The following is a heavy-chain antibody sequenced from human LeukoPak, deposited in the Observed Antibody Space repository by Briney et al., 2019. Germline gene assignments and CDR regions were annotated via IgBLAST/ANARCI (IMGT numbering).Heavy chain of an antibody. CDR3: AKGQEDPEGYYFDY. J-gene: IGHJ4*02. CDR2: ISWDGGST. CDR1: GFTFDDYA. Sequence: GGSLRLSCAASGFTFDDYAMHWVRQAPGKGLEWVSLISWDGGSTYYVDSVKGRFTISRDNSKNSLYLQMNSLRAEDTALYYCAKGQEDPEGYYFDYWGQGTLVTVSS. D-gene: IGHD1-14*01. V-gene: IGHV3-43D*03.